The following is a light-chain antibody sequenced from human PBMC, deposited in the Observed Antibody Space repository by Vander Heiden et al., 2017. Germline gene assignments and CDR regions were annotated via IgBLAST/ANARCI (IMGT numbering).Light chain of an antibody. Sequence: DIQLTQSPPSLSASVGDRVTITCRASQGISNYLAWYQQKPGKVPKVLIYAASTLQPGVPSRFSGSGSGTDFTLTISSLQPEDVATYFWQKDNSAPLTFGGGTKVEIK. V-gene: IGKV1-27*01. CDR2: AAS. J-gene: IGKJ4*01. CDR3: QKDNSAPLT. CDR1: QGISNY.